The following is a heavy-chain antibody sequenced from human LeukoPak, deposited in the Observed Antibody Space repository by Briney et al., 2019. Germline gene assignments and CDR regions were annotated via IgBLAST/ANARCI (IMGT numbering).Heavy chain of an antibody. D-gene: IGHD5-12*01. CDR1: GGSISSYY. CDR3: ARDTQIVATIGNYYYGMDV. CDR2: IYYSGST. Sequence: KPSETLSLTCTVSGGSISSYYWSWIRQPPGKGLEWIGYIYYSGSTNYNPSLKSRVTISVDTSKNQFSLKLSSVTAADTAVYYCARDTQIVATIGNYYYGMDVWGQGTTVTVSS. J-gene: IGHJ6*02. V-gene: IGHV4-59*01.